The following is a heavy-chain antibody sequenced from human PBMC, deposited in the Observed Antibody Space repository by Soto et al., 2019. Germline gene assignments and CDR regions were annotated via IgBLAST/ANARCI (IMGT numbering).Heavy chain of an antibody. V-gene: IGHV3-30*04. J-gene: IGHJ6*02. Sequence: HPGGSLRLSCVASEFTFSSYAMHWFRQAPGKGLEWVAVISYDGRNKYYADSVKGRFTVSRDKSENTLYLQMNSLRREDKSVYYCASDPWVEYGGNDIPYCGMAVWGQGNMGT. D-gene: IGHD5-12*01. CDR2: ISYDGRNK. CDR3: ASDPWVEYGGNDIPYCGMAV. CDR1: EFTFSSYA.